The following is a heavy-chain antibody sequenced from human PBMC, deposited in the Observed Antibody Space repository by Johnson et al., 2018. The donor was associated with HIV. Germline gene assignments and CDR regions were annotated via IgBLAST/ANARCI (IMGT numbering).Heavy chain of an antibody. CDR2: IRSKAYGGTT. CDR1: GFTFGDYA. Sequence: VQLVESGGGLVQPGRSLRLSCTTSGFTFGDYAMSWVRQAPGKGLEWIGFIRSKAYGGTTEYAASVKGRFTISRDDSKSIAYLQMNSLKTEDAAVYYCTRERGYTYGFKEAFDIWGQGTMVTVSS. D-gene: IGHD5-18*01. J-gene: IGHJ3*02. V-gene: IGHV3-49*04. CDR3: TRERGYTYGFKEAFDI.